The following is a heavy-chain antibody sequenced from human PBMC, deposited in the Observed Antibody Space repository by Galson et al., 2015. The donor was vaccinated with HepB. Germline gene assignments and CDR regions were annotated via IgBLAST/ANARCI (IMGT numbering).Heavy chain of an antibody. CDR1: GFTLSDYY. D-gene: IGHD3-3*02. CDR2: VRHKARRYTT. V-gene: IGHV3-72*01. CDR3: SRTLPGIDLDY. Sequence: LRLSCAASGFTLSDYYMEWVRQAPGKGLEWVGRVRHKARRYTTDYVASVEGRFTISRDDSKNSLYLQMDSLKTEDTAVYYCSRTLPGIDLDYWGQGTLVTVSS. J-gene: IGHJ4*02.